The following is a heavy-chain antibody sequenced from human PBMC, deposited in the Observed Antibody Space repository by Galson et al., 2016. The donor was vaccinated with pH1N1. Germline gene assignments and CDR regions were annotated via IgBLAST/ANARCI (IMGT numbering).Heavy chain of an antibody. Sequence: PRLSCAASGFTFSSYWMSWVRQAPGKGLEWVANINQDGSVKYYVDPVKGRFTISRDNAKNSLYLQMNSLRAEDTAMYYCVRAVGRAEAHWGQGTLVTVSS. J-gene: IGHJ4*02. CDR1: GFTFSSYW. CDR3: VRAVGRAEAH. CDR2: INQDGSVK. D-gene: IGHD1-26*01. V-gene: IGHV3-7*01.